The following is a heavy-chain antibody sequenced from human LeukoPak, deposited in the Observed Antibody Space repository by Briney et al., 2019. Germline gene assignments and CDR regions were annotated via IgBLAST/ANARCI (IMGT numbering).Heavy chain of an antibody. V-gene: IGHV3-11*04. CDR2: ISSSANTL. CDR3: ARDPDSYGGNSVWFDP. Sequence: PGGSLRLSCAASGFTFNDYYMSWIRQAPGKGLEWVSYISSSANTLYYADSVKGRFTISRDNARNSLYLQMNSLRAEDTAVYYCARDPDSYGGNSVWFDPWGQGTLVTVSS. J-gene: IGHJ5*02. CDR1: GFTFNDYY. D-gene: IGHD4-23*01.